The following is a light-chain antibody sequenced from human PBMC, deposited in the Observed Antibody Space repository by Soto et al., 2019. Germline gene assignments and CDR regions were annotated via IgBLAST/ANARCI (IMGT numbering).Light chain of an antibody. CDR3: QQYGSSFSWT. V-gene: IGKV3-20*01. CDR2: GAS. J-gene: IGKJ1*01. Sequence: EIVLTQSPGTLALSPGDRATLSCRASQSVTSSYLAWYQQKPGQAPRLLIYGASSRATGIPGRFSGSGSGTDFTLTISRLEPEDFAVYYCQQYGSSFSWTFGQGTKVEIK. CDR1: QSVTSSY.